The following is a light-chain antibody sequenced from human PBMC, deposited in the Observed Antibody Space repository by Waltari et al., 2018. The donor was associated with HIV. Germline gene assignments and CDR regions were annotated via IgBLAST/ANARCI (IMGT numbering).Light chain of an antibody. J-gene: IGLJ2*01. CDR1: SSYLGVYNS. V-gene: IGLV2-8*01. CDR2: EVS. CDR3: SFYGGSNILV. Sequence: QSALTQPPSASGSPGQSVTISCPGASSYLGVYNSVSWYQQRPGKAPKVIISEVSKRSSGVPNRFSGSTSGNTASLTVSGLQADDEAEYFCSFYGGSNILVFGGGTKLTVL.